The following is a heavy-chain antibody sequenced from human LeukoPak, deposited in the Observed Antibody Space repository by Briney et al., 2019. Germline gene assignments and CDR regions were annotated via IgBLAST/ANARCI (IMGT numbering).Heavy chain of an antibody. V-gene: IGHV4-34*01. D-gene: IGHD5-24*01. J-gene: IGHJ4*02. CDR3: ARGDGYNLNFDY. CDR2: IDHSGST. Sequence: SETLSLTCAVYGGSFSGYYWSWIRQPPGKGLEWIGEIDHSGSTNYNPSLKSRVTISVDTSKNQFSLKLSSVTAADTAVYYCARGDGYNLNFDYWGQGTLVTVSS. CDR1: GGSFSGYY.